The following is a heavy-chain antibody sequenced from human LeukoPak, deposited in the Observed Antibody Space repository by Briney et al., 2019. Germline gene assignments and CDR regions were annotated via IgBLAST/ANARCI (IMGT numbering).Heavy chain of an antibody. V-gene: IGHV3-30*18. CDR3: AKDPRDYDSSGYYPYYFDN. J-gene: IGHJ4*02. Sequence: GGSLGLSCAASGFTFSNYGMHWVRQAPGKGLEWVAVISYDGSNKYYADSVKGRFTISRDNSKNTLDLQMNSLRAEDTAVYYCAKDPRDYDSSGYYPYYFDNWGQGTLVTVSS. CDR2: ISYDGSNK. D-gene: IGHD3-22*01. CDR1: GFTFSNYG.